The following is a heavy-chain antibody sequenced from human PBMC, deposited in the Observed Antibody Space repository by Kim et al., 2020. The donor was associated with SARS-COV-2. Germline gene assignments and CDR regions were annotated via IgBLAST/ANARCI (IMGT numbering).Heavy chain of an antibody. V-gene: IGHV3-9*01. D-gene: IGHD3-9*01. J-gene: IGHJ4*02. Sequence: GGSLRLSCAASGFTFGDYAMHWVRQAPGKGLEWVSGISWNSGSIGYADSVKGRFTISRDNAKNSLYLQMNSLRAEDTALYYCAKGGSRDYDILTGYQDYWGQGTPVTVSS. CDR3: AKGGSRDYDILTGYQDY. CDR2: ISWNSGSI. CDR1: GFTFGDYA.